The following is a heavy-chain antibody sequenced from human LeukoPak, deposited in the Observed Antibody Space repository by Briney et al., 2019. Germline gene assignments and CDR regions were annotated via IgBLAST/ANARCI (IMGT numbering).Heavy chain of an antibody. Sequence: GGSLRLSCAASGFTFSSYAMSWVRQGPGKGLEWVSTISGSGGSTYYADSVKGRFTISRDNPKDTLYLQMNSLRAKDTAVYYCAKHYGSGGYYNFPDYWGQGTLVTVSS. J-gene: IGHJ4*02. CDR2: ISGSGGST. D-gene: IGHD3-10*01. CDR3: AKHYGSGGYYNFPDY. V-gene: IGHV3-23*01. CDR1: GFTFSSYA.